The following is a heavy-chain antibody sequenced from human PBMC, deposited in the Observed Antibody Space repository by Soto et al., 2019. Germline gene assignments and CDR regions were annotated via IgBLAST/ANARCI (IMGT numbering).Heavy chain of an antibody. Sequence: ASVEVSCKASGYTFTSYGISWVRQAPGQGLEWMGWISAYNGNTNYAQKLQGRVTMTTDTSTSTAYMELRSLRSDDTAVYYCARWGGASPFYYYGMDVWGQGTTVTVSS. CDR1: GYTFTSYG. J-gene: IGHJ6*02. V-gene: IGHV1-18*01. CDR2: ISAYNGNT. D-gene: IGHD1-26*01. CDR3: ARWGGASPFYYYGMDV.